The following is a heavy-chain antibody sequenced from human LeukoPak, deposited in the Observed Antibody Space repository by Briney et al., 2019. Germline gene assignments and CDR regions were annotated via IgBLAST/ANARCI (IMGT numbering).Heavy chain of an antibody. CDR1: GGSISSSSYY. CDR3: ARENNYFDY. CDR2: IYYSGST. J-gene: IGHJ4*02. V-gene: IGHV4-39*07. Sequence: TSETLSLTCTVSGGSISSSSYYWGWIRQPPGKGLEWIGSIYYSGSTNYNPSLKSRVTISVDTSKNQFSLKLNSVTAADTAVYYCARENNYFDYWGQGTLVTVSS.